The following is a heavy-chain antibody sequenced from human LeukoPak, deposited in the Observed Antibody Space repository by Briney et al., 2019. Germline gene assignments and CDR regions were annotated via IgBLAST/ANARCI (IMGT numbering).Heavy chain of an antibody. CDR3: ARDGAVAGGFDY. V-gene: IGHV1-46*01. CDR1: GYTFTSYY. CDR2: INPSGGST. Sequence: ASVKVSCKASGYTFTSYYMHWARQAPGQGLEWMGIINPSGGSTSYAQEFQGRVTMTRDTSTSTVYMELSSLRSEDTAVYYCARDGAVAGGFDYWGQGTLVTVPS. D-gene: IGHD6-19*01. J-gene: IGHJ4*02.